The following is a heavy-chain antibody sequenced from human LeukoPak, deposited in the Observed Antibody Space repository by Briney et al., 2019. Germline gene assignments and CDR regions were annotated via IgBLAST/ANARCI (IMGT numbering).Heavy chain of an antibody. Sequence: GASVKVSCKASGSTFSSYAISWVRQAPGQGLEWMGGIIPMFGTAKYAQKFQGRVTMTRDTSTSTVYMELSSLRSEDTAVYYCAYYHVNEEPPTFWGQGTLVTVSS. V-gene: IGHV1-69*05. CDR2: IIPMFGTA. CDR3: AYYHVNEEPPTF. D-gene: IGHD1-1*01. CDR1: GSTFSSYA. J-gene: IGHJ4*02.